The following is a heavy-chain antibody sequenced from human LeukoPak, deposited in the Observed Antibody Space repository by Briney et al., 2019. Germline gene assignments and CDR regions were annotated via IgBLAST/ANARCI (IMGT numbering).Heavy chain of an antibody. Sequence: SETLSLTCTVSGGSISSSSYYWGWLRQPPGTGLEWLGIIYYSGSTYSNPSLKSRVTISVDTSKNQFSLKLSSVTAADTAVYYCARESARWEPSFSAFDIWGQGTMVTVSS. V-gene: IGHV4-39*07. CDR2: IYYSGST. CDR1: GGSISSSSYY. J-gene: IGHJ3*02. D-gene: IGHD1-26*01. CDR3: ARESARWEPSFSAFDI.